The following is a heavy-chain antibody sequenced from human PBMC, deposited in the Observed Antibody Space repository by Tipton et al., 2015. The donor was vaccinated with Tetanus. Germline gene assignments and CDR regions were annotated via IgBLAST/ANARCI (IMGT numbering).Heavy chain of an antibody. V-gene: IGHV1-69*14. D-gene: IGHD3-22*01. CDR2: IIPIFGTA. J-gene: IGHJ2*01. CDR1: GGTFSSKA. CDR3: ARGYYDTSGYRIDWYFDL. Sequence: QVQLVQSGAEVKKPGSSVKVSCKASGGTFSSKAISWVRQAPGQGLEWMGGIIPIFGTANYAQKFQGRVTITADKSTSTAYMELSSLRSEDTAVYYCARGYYDTSGYRIDWYFDLWGRGTLVTVSS.